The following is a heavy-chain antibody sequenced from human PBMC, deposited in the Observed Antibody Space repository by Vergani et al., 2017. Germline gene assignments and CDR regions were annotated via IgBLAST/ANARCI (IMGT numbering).Heavy chain of an antibody. D-gene: IGHD6-6*01. CDR1: GGTFSSYA. CDR2: IIPIFGTA. J-gene: IGHJ6*03. V-gene: IGHV1-69*01. Sequence: QVQLVQSGAEVKKPGSSVKVSCKASGGTFSSYAISWVRQAPGQGLECMGGIIPIFGTANYAQKFQGRVTITADESTSTAYMELSSLRSEDTAVYYCARSQYSSSDDYYYYYMDVWGKGTTVTVSS. CDR3: ARSQYSSSDDYYYYYMDV.